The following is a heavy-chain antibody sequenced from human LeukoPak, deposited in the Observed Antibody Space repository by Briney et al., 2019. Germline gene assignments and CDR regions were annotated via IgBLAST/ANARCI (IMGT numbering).Heavy chain of an antibody. Sequence: GASVKVSCVTSGYTFTDYGISWVRQAPGQGLEWLGWISVYNVNTKYAKKFQGRVTMTRDTSTTTVYMELTGLTSDDTATCYCARDEIFGVGTHFDYWGQGTPVTVSS. CDR3: ARDEIFGVGTHFDY. D-gene: IGHD3-3*01. CDR1: GYTFTDYG. J-gene: IGHJ4*02. V-gene: IGHV1-18*01. CDR2: ISVYNVNT.